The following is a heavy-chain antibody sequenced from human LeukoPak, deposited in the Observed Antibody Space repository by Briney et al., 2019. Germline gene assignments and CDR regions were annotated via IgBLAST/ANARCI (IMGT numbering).Heavy chain of an antibody. Sequence: SETLSLTCTVSGGSISSGGYYWSWIRQHPGKGLEWIGYIHYSGSTYYNPSLKSRVTISVDTSKNQFSLKLSSVTAADTAVYYCARSGGYGALIDYWGQGTLVTVSS. J-gene: IGHJ4*02. V-gene: IGHV4-31*03. CDR2: IHYSGST. CDR3: ARSGGYGALIDY. CDR1: GGSISSGGYY. D-gene: IGHD3-16*01.